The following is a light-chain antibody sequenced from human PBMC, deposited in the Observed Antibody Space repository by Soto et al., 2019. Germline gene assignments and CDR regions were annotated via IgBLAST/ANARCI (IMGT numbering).Light chain of an antibody. J-gene: IGLJ2*01. CDR2: STS. CDR3: LFYYGGAQLV. Sequence: QAVVTQEPSLTVSPGGTVTLTCASSTGAVTSGYYPNWVQQKPGQAPRPLIYSTSNKHSWTPARFSGSLLGGKAALTLSGVQAEDEAEYYCLFYYGGAQLVFGGGTKLTVL. CDR1: TGAVTSGYY. V-gene: IGLV7-43*01.